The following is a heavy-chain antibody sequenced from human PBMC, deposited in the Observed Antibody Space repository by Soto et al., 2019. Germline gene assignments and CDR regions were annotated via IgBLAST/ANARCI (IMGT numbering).Heavy chain of an antibody. CDR3: ARLFTRYYDSSGYYYYGMDI. J-gene: IGHJ6*02. CDR1: GYSFNSYW. CDR2: IYPGDSDT. V-gene: IGHV5-51*01. Sequence: GESLKISCKGSGYSFNSYWIGRVRQMPGKGLEWRGIIYPGDSDTRYSLSLQGQVTIKADKSISTAYLQWSSLKATDTAMYHCARLFTRYYDSSGYYYYGMDIWGEGTTSTV. D-gene: IGHD3-22*01.